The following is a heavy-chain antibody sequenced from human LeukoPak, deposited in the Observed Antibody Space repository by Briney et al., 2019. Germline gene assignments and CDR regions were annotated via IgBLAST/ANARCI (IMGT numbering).Heavy chain of an antibody. J-gene: IGHJ3*02. CDR2: IYYSGST. V-gene: IGHV4-31*03. D-gene: IGHD3-22*01. CDR1: GGSISSGGYY. CDR3: ARDCTYYDSSGYSRDDAFDI. Sequence: SETLSLTCTVSGGSISSGGYYWSWIRQHPGTGLEWIGYIYYSGSTYYNPSLKSRVTISVDTSKNQFSLKLSSVTAADTAVYYCARDCTYYDSSGYSRDDAFDIWGQGTMVTVSS.